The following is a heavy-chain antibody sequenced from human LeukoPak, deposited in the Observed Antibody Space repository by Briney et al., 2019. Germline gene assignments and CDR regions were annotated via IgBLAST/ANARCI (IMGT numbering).Heavy chain of an antibody. Sequence: PGGSLRLSCAASGFNVSNNYMTRVRQAPGKGLEWVSLIYSSGSTYYADSVKGRFTISRDNSKNTLYLQVNSLRAEDTAVYYCARRGDGGRSFDYWGQGTLVTVSS. CDR2: IYSSGST. D-gene: IGHD4-23*01. CDR3: ARRGDGGRSFDY. J-gene: IGHJ4*02. CDR1: GFNVSNNY. V-gene: IGHV3-53*01.